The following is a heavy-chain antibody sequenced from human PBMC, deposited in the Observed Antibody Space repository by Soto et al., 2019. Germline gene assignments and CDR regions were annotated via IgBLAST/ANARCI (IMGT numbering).Heavy chain of an antibody. Sequence: SETLSLTCAVYGGSFSGYYWSWIRQPPVKGLEWIGEINHSGSTNYNPSLKSRATISVDTSKNQFSLKLTSVTAADTAVYYCARYTSASGVDYWGQGTLVTVSS. CDR2: INHSGST. CDR3: ARYTSASGVDY. D-gene: IGHD3-22*01. J-gene: IGHJ4*02. CDR1: GGSFSGYY. V-gene: IGHV4-34*01.